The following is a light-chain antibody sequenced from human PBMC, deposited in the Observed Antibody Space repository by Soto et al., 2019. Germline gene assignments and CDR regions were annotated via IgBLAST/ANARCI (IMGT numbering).Light chain of an antibody. V-gene: IGLV2-14*01. CDR2: DVS. J-gene: IGLJ1*01. CDR3: SLYTSSSTLYV. CDR1: SSDVGGYNY. Sequence: QSALTQPASVSGSPGQSITISCTGTSSDVGGYNYVSWYQQHPCKAPKLMIYDVSNRPSGVSNRFSGSKSGNTASLTISGLQAENEADYYCSLYTSSSTLYVFGTGTKLTVL.